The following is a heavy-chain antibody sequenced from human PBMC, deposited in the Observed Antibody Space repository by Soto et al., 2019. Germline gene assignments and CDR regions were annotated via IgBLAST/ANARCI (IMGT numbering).Heavy chain of an antibody. CDR1: GDSISNRSYY. CDR3: ARQRTSVVTQAYFDS. CDR2: IYYSGST. V-gene: IGHV4-39*01. J-gene: IGHJ4*02. D-gene: IGHD2-21*02. Sequence: SETLSLTCIVTGDSISNRSYYWGWIRQPPGKGLEWIGSIYYSGSTYNNPSLKSRVSMSVDTSKNQFSLKLRSVTAADTALYYCARQRTSVVTQAYFDSWGQGSLVTVSS.